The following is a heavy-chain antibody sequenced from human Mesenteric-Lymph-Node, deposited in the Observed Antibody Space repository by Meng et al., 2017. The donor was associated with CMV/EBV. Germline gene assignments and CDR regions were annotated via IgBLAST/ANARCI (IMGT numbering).Heavy chain of an antibody. CDR1: FTFRNYA. J-gene: IGHJ4*02. V-gene: IGHV3-23*01. Sequence: FTFRNYAMSWVRQAPGKGLEWVASISGSGGNTYYADSVKGRFSISRDNSKNTLHLQLNSLRDEDTAVYYCAKSSFDSSGYYSRLGFDYWGQGTLVTVSS. CDR3: AKSSFDSSGYYSRLGFDY. D-gene: IGHD3-22*01. CDR2: ISGSGGNT.